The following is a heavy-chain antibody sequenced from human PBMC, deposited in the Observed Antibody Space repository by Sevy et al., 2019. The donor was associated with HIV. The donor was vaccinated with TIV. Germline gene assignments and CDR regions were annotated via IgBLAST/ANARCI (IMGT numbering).Heavy chain of an antibody. Sequence: GGSLRLSCAASGFTFSSYGMHWVRQAPGKGLEWVAVIWYDGSNKYYADSVKGRFTISRDNSKTTLYLQMNSLRAEDTAVYYCARDHLFGITGTDNFDYWGQGTLVTVSS. D-gene: IGHD1-7*01. CDR2: IWYDGSNK. CDR3: ARDHLFGITGTDNFDY. CDR1: GFTFSSYG. V-gene: IGHV3-33*01. J-gene: IGHJ4*02.